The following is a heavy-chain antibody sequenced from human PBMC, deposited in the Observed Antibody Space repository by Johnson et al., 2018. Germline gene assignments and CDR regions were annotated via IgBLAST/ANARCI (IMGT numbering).Heavy chain of an antibody. Sequence: VQLVESGGGLVQPGRSLRLSCTASGFTFSSYAMSWVRQAPGKGLEWVSAISGSGGSTYYADSVKGRFTISRENSKNTLYLQMNSRRAEDTAVYYCAKLAGHSSAKKGGMDVWGQGTTVTVSS. CDR2: ISGSGGST. CDR1: GFTFSSYA. J-gene: IGHJ6*02. D-gene: IGHD3-22*01. V-gene: IGHV3-23*04. CDR3: AKLAGHSSAKKGGMDV.